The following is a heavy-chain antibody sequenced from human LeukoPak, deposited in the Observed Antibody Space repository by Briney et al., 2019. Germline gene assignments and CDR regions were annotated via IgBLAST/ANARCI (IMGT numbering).Heavy chain of an antibody. D-gene: IGHD3-10*01. V-gene: IGHV1-8*01. J-gene: IGHJ4*02. CDR1: GYTFTSYD. CDR3: ARLITMVRGGKYYFDY. CDR2: MNPNSGNT. Sequence: ASVKGSCKASGYTFTSYDINWVRQATGQGLEWMGWMNPNSGNTGYAQKFQGRVTMTRNTSISTAYMELSSLRSEDTAVYYCARLITMVRGGKYYFDYWGQGTLVTVSS.